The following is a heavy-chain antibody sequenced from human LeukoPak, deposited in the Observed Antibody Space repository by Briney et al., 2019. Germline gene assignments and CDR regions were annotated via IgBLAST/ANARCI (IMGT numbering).Heavy chain of an antibody. D-gene: IGHD3-22*01. V-gene: IGHV3-21*01. CDR3: ARLYDDSGYYDY. Sequence: GGSLRLSCAASGFTFSSYSMNWVRQAPGKGLEWVSSISSGTSYIYYADSVKGRFTISRDNAKNSLYLHMNSLRAEDTAVYYCARLYDDSGYYDYWGQGTLVTVSS. CDR2: ISSGTSYI. J-gene: IGHJ4*02. CDR1: GFTFSSYS.